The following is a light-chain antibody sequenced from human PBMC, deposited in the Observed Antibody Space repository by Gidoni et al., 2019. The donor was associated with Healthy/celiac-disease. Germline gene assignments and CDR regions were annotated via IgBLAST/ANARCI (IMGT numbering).Light chain of an antibody. CDR2: DAS. Sequence: DIQMTQSPSSMSASVGDRVTITCQASQEISNYLNWYQQKPGKAPKLLIYDASNLETGVPSRFSGSGSGTDFTFTISSLQPEAIATYYCQQYDNLPTFGPXTKVDIK. V-gene: IGKV1-33*01. CDR1: QEISNY. J-gene: IGKJ3*01. CDR3: QQYDNLPT.